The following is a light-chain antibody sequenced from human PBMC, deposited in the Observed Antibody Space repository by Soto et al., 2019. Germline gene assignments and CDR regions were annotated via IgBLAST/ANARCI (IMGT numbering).Light chain of an antibody. CDR1: QSISRW. CDR2: DAS. J-gene: IGKJ1*01. CDR3: QQDNTPWT. Sequence: DIQMTQSPSTLSASVGDRVTITCRASQSISRWLAWYQQKPGKAPNLLIYDASTLHSGVPSRFSGSGSGTEFTLTITNLQPDYFATYFCQQDNTPWTFGQGTNVEIK. V-gene: IGKV1-5*01.